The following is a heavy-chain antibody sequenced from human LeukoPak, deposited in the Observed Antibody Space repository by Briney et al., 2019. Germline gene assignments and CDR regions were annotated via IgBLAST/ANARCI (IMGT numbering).Heavy chain of an antibody. CDR3: AAGKGYCSSTSCYSGSDH. D-gene: IGHD2-2*01. Sequence: GASVKVSCKVSGYTLTELSMHWVRQAPGKGLEWMGGFDPEDGETIYAQKFQGRVTMTEDTSTDTAYMELSSLRSEDTAVYYCAAGKGYCSSTSCYSGSDHWGQGTLVTVSS. J-gene: IGHJ4*02. V-gene: IGHV1-24*01. CDR2: FDPEDGET. CDR1: GYTLTELS.